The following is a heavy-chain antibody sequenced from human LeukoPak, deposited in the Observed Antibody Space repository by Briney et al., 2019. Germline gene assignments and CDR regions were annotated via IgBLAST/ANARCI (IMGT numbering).Heavy chain of an antibody. CDR1: GFTFSSYS. Sequence: GGSLRLSCAASGFTFSSYSMNWVRQAPGKGLEWVSSISSSSSYIYYADSVKGRFTISRDNAKNSLYLQMNSLRAEDTAVYYCARDRLDYGDGGNYFDYWGQGTLVTVSS. CDR3: ARDRLDYGDGGNYFDY. D-gene: IGHD4-17*01. J-gene: IGHJ4*02. V-gene: IGHV3-21*01. CDR2: ISSSSSYI.